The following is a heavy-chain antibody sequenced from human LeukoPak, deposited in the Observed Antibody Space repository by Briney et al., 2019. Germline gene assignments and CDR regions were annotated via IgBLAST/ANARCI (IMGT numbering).Heavy chain of an antibody. V-gene: IGHV4-34*01. Sequence: SETLSLTCAVYGGSFSGYYWSWIRQPPGKGLEWIGEINHSGSTNYNPSLKSRVTISVDTSKNQFSLKLSSVTAADTAVYYCARHVVGYCSGGSCYVEWGQGTLVTVSS. D-gene: IGHD2-15*01. CDR3: ARHVVGYCSGGSCYVE. CDR1: GGSFSGYY. CDR2: INHSGST. J-gene: IGHJ4*02.